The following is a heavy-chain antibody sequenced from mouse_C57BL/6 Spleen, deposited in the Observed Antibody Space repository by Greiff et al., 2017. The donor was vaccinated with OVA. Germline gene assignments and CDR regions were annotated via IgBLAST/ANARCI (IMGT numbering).Heavy chain of an antibody. V-gene: IGHV1-26*01. CDR3: ARGGYYPFAY. J-gene: IGHJ3*01. Sequence: VQLQQSGPELVKPGASVKISCKASGYTFTDYYMNWVKQSHGKSLEWIGDINPNNGGTSYNQKFKGKATLTVAKSSSTAYMELRSLTSEDSAVYYCARGGYYPFAYWGQGTLVTVSA. CDR2: INPNNGGT. D-gene: IGHD2-3*01. CDR1: GYTFTDYY.